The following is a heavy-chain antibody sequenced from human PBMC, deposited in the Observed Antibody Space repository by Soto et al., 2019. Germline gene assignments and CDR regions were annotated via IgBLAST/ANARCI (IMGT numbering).Heavy chain of an antibody. CDR3: ARLRSGSYYTPEYFQH. V-gene: IGHV4-39*01. Sequence: PSETLSLTCAVSGGSNSSSSYYCGWIRQPPGKGLEWIGSIYYSGSTYYNPSLKSRVTISVDTSKNQFSLKLSSVTAADTAVYYCARLRSGSYYTPEYFQHWGQGTLVTVSS. D-gene: IGHD1-26*01. CDR1: GGSNSSSSYY. J-gene: IGHJ1*01. CDR2: IYYSGST.